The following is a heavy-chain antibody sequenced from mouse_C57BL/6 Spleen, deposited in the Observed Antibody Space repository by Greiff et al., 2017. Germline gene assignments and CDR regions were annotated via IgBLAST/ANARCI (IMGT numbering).Heavy chain of an antibody. CDR2: ISSGGSYT. CDR1: GFTFSSYG. V-gene: IGHV5-6*01. Sequence: EVQVVESGGDLVKPGGSLKLSCAASGFTFSSYGMSWVRQTPDKRLEWVATISSGGSYTYYPDSVKGRFTISRDNATNTLYLQMSSLKSEDTAMYYGAGHGNYGNGDWYFDVWGTGTTVTVSS. D-gene: IGHD1-1*01. J-gene: IGHJ1*03. CDR3: AGHGNYGNGDWYFDV.